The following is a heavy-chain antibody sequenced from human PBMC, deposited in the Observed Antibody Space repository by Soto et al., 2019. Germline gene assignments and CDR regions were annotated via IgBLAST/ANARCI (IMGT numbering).Heavy chain of an antibody. Sequence: GGSLRLSCVASGFTFISSFMGWVRQAPGKGLEWVANINQDGGGTYYVDSVEGRFTISRDNAKDSLYLQVNSLRGEDTAVYYCARYFRGSGRYFFDYWGQGTLVTVSS. J-gene: IGHJ4*02. D-gene: IGHD6-19*01. CDR3: ARYFRGSGRYFFDY. V-gene: IGHV3-7*03. CDR1: GFTFISSF. CDR2: INQDGGGT.